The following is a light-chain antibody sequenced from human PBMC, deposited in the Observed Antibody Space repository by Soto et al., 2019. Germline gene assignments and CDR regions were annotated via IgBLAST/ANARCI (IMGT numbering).Light chain of an antibody. J-gene: IGKJ2*01. Sequence: DIQMTQSPSTLSASVGDRVTITCRASQSISSWLAWYQQKPGKAPKLLIYKASSLESGVPSRFSGSGSGTEFTLTISSVQPDNFATYYCQQYNSYSGYTFGQGTKLEIK. CDR2: KAS. CDR3: QQYNSYSGYT. V-gene: IGKV1-5*03. CDR1: QSISSW.